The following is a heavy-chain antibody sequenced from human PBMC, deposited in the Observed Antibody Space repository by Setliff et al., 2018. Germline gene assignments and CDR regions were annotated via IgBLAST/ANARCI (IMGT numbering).Heavy chain of an antibody. D-gene: IGHD6-19*01. CDR1: GLTFSSYW. CDR3: AGGFGSGWF. J-gene: IGHJ4*02. Sequence: GGSLRLSCAASGLTFSSYWMSWVRQAPGKGLEWVANIKQDGSEKYYVDSVKGRFTISRDNAKNSLYLQMNSLRAEDTAVYYCAGGFGSGWFWGQGTLVTVSS. V-gene: IGHV3-7*01. CDR2: IKQDGSEK.